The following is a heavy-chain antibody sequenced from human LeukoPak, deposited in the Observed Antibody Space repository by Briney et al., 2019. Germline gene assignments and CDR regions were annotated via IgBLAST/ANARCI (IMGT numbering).Heavy chain of an antibody. CDR1: GFTFSSYG. CDR2: IRYDGSNK. CDR3: AKDQDVAAAGTWGSIDY. J-gene: IGHJ4*02. D-gene: IGHD6-13*01. V-gene: IGHV3-30*02. Sequence: GGSLRLSCAASGFTFSSYGMHWVRQAPGKGLEWVAFIRYDGSNKYYADSVKGRFTISRDNSKNTLYVQMNSLRAEDTAVYYCAKDQDVAAAGTWGSIDYWGQGTLVTVPS.